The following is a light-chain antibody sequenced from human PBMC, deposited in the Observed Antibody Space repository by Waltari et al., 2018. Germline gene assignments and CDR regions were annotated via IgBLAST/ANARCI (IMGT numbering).Light chain of an antibody. CDR3: AAWDGSLNGQV. V-gene: IGLV1-44*01. J-gene: IGLJ1*01. Sequence: QSVLTQPPSASGTPGQRVALYCSGSTSNIGTNTVAWYQQLPGTAPKLLIYNDYQRPSGVPDRVSGSKSGTSASLAISGLQSEDEAEYYCAAWDGSLNGQVFGTGTKLTVL. CDR1: TSNIGTNT. CDR2: NDY.